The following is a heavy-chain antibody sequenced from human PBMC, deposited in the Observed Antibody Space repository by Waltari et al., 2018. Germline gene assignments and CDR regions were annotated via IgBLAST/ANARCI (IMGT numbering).Heavy chain of an antibody. J-gene: IGHJ4*02. Sequence: PLQESGPGLMKPSGTLSLSCAVSGDSVTNSYWWSWVRQSPQTGLAWIGQVHGNGRANYNPSCASRVTGSLDTSKNQFSLEVTSATAADTAVYFCARDRGRGLYLDTWGPGTLVTVSP. V-gene: IGHV4-4*02. CDR3: ARDRGRGLYLDT. CDR1: GDSVTNSYW. CDR2: VHGNGRA. D-gene: IGHD2-15*01.